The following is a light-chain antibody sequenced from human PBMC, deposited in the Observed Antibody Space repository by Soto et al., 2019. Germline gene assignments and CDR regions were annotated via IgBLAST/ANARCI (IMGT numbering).Light chain of an antibody. CDR1: QTARNNY. J-gene: IGKJ5*01. CDR2: DAS. V-gene: IGKV3-20*01. Sequence: LLTPSPGPPSFSPGASAPLFCRASQTARNNYLAWYQQKPGQAPRLLIYDASSRATGIPDRFSGGGYGTDFTLVISRLDPDDFAVYYCQHNGRSFGQGTRLEIK. CDR3: QHNGRS.